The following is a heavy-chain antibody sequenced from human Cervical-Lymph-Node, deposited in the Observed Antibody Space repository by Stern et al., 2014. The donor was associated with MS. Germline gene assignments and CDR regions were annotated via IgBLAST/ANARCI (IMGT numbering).Heavy chain of an antibody. CDR3: TRDYDSDGYYFGPPI. CDR2: IRASNGNT. CDR1: GYTFNKYG. Sequence: QVQLVESGGVVKKPGASVKVSCKASGYTFNKYGVTWVRQAPGQGLEWMGWIRASNGNTKYAEKFQGRVSLTTDASTATVYMELRSLRSDDTATFYCTRDYDSDGYYFGPPIGGQGTVVTVSS. D-gene: IGHD3-22*01. J-gene: IGHJ4*02. V-gene: IGHV1-18*01.